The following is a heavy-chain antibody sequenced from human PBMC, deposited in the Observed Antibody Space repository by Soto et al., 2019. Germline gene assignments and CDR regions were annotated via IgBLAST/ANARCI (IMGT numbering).Heavy chain of an antibody. J-gene: IGHJ4*02. D-gene: IGHD2-2*01. CDR3: ARERVPAATSPFDY. CDR1: GGSFSGYY. CDR2: INHSGST. Sequence: SETLSLTCAVYGGSFSGYYWSWIRQPPGKGLEWIGEINHSGSTNYNPSLKSRVTISVDTSKIQFSLKLSSVTAADTAVYYCARERVPAATSPFDYWGQGTLVTVSS. V-gene: IGHV4-34*01.